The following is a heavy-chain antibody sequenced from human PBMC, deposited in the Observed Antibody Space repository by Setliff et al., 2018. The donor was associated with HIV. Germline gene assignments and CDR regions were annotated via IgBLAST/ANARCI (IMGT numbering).Heavy chain of an antibody. J-gene: IGHJ3*01. CDR2: TNPDNGNT. Sequence: ASVKVSCKASGYTFTAYTVHWVRQAPGQRLEWMGWTNPDNGNTKYSQKFQGRVIIIRDTSASAAYMSLSSLRSEDTAVYYCARDRAGDRRNEAFDFWGQGTMVTVSS. D-gene: IGHD7-27*01. CDR3: ARDRAGDRRNEAFDF. V-gene: IGHV1-3*01. CDR1: GYTFTAYT.